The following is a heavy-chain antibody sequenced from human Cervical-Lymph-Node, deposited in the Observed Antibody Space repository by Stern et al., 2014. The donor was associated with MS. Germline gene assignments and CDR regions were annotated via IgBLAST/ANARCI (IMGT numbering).Heavy chain of an antibody. CDR3: ARDQGGIADS. D-gene: IGHD6-13*01. V-gene: IGHV1-69*01. J-gene: IGHJ4*02. CDR2: LTPMYGTS. CDR1: GGSFSIDC. Sequence: QVQLVQSGAEVKKPGSSVKVSCKASGGSFSIDCISWVRQAPGHGLEWMGGLTPMYGTSNYAQKFQGRVTTTADVSTSTAYMELTSLRSEDTAVYFCARDQGGIADSWGQGTLVIVSS.